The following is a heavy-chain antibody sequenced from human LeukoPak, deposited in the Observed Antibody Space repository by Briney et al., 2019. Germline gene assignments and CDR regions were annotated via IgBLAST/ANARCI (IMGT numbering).Heavy chain of an antibody. CDR1: GFTFSSYA. Sequence: GSLRLSCAASGFTFSSYAMHWVRQAPGKGLEGVAVLSYDGSNKYYADSVKGRFTISRDNSKNTLYLQMNSLRAEDTAVYYCARDGEKQWLGPFDYWGQGTLVTVSS. CDR3: ARDGEKQWLGPFDY. V-gene: IGHV3-30*04. CDR2: LSYDGSNK. D-gene: IGHD6-19*01. J-gene: IGHJ4*02.